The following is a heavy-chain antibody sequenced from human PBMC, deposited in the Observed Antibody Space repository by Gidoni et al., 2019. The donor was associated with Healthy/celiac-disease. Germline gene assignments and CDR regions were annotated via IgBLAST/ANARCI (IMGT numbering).Heavy chain of an antibody. CDR2: IYYSGST. Sequence: QLQLQESGPGLVKPSETLSLTCTVSGGSISSSSYYWGWIRPPPGKGLEWIGSIYYSGSTYYNPSLKSRVTISVDTSKNQFSLKLSSVTAADTAVYYCATTIVVVPAALPLFDYWGQGTLVTVSS. CDR3: ATTIVVVPAALPLFDY. V-gene: IGHV4-39*01. J-gene: IGHJ4*02. D-gene: IGHD2-2*01. CDR1: GGSISSSSYY.